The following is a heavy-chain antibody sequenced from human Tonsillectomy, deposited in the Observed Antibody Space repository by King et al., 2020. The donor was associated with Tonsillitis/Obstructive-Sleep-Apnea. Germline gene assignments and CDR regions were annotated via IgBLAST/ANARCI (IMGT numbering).Heavy chain of an antibody. V-gene: IGHV4-39*01. J-gene: IGHJ4*02. Sequence: LQLQESGPGLVKPSETLSLTCTVSGGSISSSSYYWGWIRQPPGKGLEWIGSIYYIGSTYYSPSLKSRDTISVDTSKNQFSLKLSSVTAADTAVYYCARPSDIVVGGIDYWGQGTLVTVSS. CDR2: IYYIGST. CDR3: ARPSDIVVGGIDY. D-gene: IGHD2-15*01. CDR1: GGSISSSSYY.